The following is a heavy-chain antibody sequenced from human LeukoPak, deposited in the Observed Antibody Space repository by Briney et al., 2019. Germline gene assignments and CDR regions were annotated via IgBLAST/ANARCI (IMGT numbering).Heavy chain of an antibody. J-gene: IGHJ4*02. CDR1: GFTFNNFG. CDR3: AIDRYSSGWYTFDY. CDR2: ISSSSSYI. Sequence: GGSLRLSCAASGFTFNNFGINWVRQAPGKGLEWVSSISSSSSYISYADSVKGRFTISRDNAKNSLDLQMNSLRAEDTAVYYCAIDRYSSGWYTFDYWGQGTLVTVSS. V-gene: IGHV3-21*01. D-gene: IGHD6-19*01.